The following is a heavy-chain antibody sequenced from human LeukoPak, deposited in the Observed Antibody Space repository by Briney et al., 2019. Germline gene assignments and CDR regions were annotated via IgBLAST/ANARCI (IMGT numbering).Heavy chain of an antibody. V-gene: IGHV1-69*05. Sequence: SVKVSCKASGGTFSSYASSWVRQAPGQGLEWMGGIIPKFGTAKYAQKFQGRVTITTDESTSTVYMELSSLRSEDTAVYYCARVRDCSSTSCFSWLDYWGQGTLVPVSS. CDR2: IIPKFGTA. D-gene: IGHD2-2*01. CDR3: ARVRDCSSTSCFSWLDY. J-gene: IGHJ4*02. CDR1: GGTFSSYA.